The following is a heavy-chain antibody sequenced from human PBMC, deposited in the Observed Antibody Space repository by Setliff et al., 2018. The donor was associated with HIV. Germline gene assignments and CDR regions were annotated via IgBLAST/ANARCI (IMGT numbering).Heavy chain of an antibody. Sequence: GGSLRLSCAASGFTFSVHGMHWVRQAPGKGLEWVAFINYDESSEYHADSVKGRVSISRDNSKNTVDLHMNSLRTEDTAVYYCAKDGDYRNGDYDAFDIWGLGTMVTVSS. V-gene: IGHV3-30*02. J-gene: IGHJ3*02. CDR1: GFTFSVHG. D-gene: IGHD4-4*01. CDR3: AKDGDYRNGDYDAFDI. CDR2: INYDESSE.